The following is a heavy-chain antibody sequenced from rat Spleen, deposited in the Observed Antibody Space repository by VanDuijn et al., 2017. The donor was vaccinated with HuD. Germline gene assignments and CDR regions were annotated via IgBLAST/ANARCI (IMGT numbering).Heavy chain of an antibody. CDR2: ISTGGDNT. Sequence: EVQLVESGGGLVQPGRSLKLSCAASGFTFSNYYMAWVRQAPTKGLEWVAYISTGGDNTYYRDSVKGRFTISRDNAKSSLYLQMDSLRSEETATYYCTTVFPSWFAYWGQGTLVTVSS. CDR3: TTVFPSWFAY. J-gene: IGHJ3*01. CDR1: GFTFSNYY. V-gene: IGHV5-27*01. D-gene: IGHD3-8*01.